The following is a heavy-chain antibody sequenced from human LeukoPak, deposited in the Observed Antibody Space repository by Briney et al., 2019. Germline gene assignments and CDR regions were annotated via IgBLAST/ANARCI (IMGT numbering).Heavy chain of an antibody. D-gene: IGHD6-13*01. V-gene: IGHV3-7*05. CDR2: IKQDGTRK. CDR3: ARIGYSSSLDY. Sequence: GGSLRLSCAASGFTFSSFWMTWVRQAPGKGLEWVANIKQDGTRKYYVDSVKGRFTISRDNAKNSVDLQMNSLRAEDTAVYYCARIGYSSSLDYWGQGTLVTVSS. CDR1: GFTFSSFW. J-gene: IGHJ4*02.